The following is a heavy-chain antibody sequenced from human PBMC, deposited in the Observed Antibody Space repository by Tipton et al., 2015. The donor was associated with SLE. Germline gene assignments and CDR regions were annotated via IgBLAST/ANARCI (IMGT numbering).Heavy chain of an antibody. CDR3: ARVGLDYDILTGP. CDR1: GFTFSSYW. CDR2: IYYSGST. V-gene: IGHV4-39*07. Sequence: LRLSCAASGFTFSSYWMHWVRQAPGKGLEWIGSIYYSGSTYYNPSLKSRVTISVDTSKNQFSLKLSSVTAADTAVYYCARVGLDYDILTGPWGRGTLVTVSS. D-gene: IGHD3-9*01. J-gene: IGHJ2*01.